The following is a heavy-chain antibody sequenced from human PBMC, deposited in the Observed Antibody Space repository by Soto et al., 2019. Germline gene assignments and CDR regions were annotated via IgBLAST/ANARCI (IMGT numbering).Heavy chain of an antibody. CDR2: IIPILGTA. CDR1: GGTFSSYA. J-gene: IGHJ4*02. D-gene: IGHD6-13*01. Sequence: SVKVSCKASGGTFSSYAISWVRLAPGQGLEWMGGIIPILGTANYAQKFQGRVTITADESTSTAYMELSSLRSEDTAVYYCAREGVPVSSGIAAAGFDYWGQGTLATVSS. V-gene: IGHV1-69*13. CDR3: AREGVPVSSGIAAAGFDY.